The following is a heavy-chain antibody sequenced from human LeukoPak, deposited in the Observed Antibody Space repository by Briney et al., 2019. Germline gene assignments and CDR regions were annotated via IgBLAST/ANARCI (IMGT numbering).Heavy chain of an antibody. CDR1: GFTFSSYS. CDR2: ISSSSSYI. CDR3: AKDPHDPDSSGWYYFDY. J-gene: IGHJ4*02. V-gene: IGHV3-21*04. Sequence: GGSLRLSCAASGFTFSSYSMNWVRQAPGKGLEWVSSISSSSSYIYYADSVKGRFTISRDNAKNSLYLQMNSLRAEDTAVYYCAKDPHDPDSSGWYYFDYWGQGTLVTVSS. D-gene: IGHD6-19*01.